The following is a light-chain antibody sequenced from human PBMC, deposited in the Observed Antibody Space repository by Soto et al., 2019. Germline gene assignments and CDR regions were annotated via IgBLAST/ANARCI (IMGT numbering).Light chain of an antibody. V-gene: IGKV3-20*01. CDR3: QQYGSSPD. CDR2: DAS. Sequence: EIVLTQSPGTLSLSPGERATLSCRASQSVSSSYLAWYQQKPGQAPRLLIYDASSRATGIPDRFSGSGSGTDFTLTISRLEPADYALYYCQQYGSSPDFGGGTKVEIK. J-gene: IGKJ4*01. CDR1: QSVSSSY.